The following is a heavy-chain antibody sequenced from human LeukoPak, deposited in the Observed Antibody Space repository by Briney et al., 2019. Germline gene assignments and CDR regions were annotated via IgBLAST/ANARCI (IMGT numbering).Heavy chain of an antibody. D-gene: IGHD6-19*01. V-gene: IGHV4-4*07. CDR2: IYTSGST. CDR3: ARHPYSSGWYPFDP. Sequence: SETLSLTCTVSGGSISSYYWSWIRQPAGKGLEWIGRIYTSGSTNYNPSLKSRVTMSVDTSKNQFSLKLSSVTAADTAVYYCARHPYSSGWYPFDPWGQGTLVTVSS. J-gene: IGHJ5*02. CDR1: GGSISSYY.